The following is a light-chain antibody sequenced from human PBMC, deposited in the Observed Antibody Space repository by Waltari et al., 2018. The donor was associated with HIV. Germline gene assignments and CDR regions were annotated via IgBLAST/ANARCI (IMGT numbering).Light chain of an antibody. V-gene: IGLV1-51*01. CDR1: SSNLANNY. CDR3: GTWDSSLNAGV. J-gene: IGLJ3*02. CDR2: DND. Sequence: QSMLTQPPSVSAAPGQKFTISCSGSSSNLANNYVSWYQPLPGAAPKLVIYDNDNRPSGIPDRFSGSKSGASATLVITGLQTGDEGDYYCGTWDSSLNAGVFGGGTKLTVL.